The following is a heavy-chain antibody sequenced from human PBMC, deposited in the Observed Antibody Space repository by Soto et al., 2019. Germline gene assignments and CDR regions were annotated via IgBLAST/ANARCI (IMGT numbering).Heavy chain of an antibody. D-gene: IGHD2-15*01. CDR1: GFTFSSYG. Sequence: GGSLRLSCAASGFTFSSYGMHWVRQAPGKGLEWVAVIWYDGSNKYYADSVKGRFTISRDNSKNTLYLQMNSLRAEDTAVYYCARSSSGGSCYSVCYFDYWGQGTLVTVSS. CDR3: ARSSSGGSCYSVCYFDY. J-gene: IGHJ4*02. V-gene: IGHV3-33*01. CDR2: IWYDGSNK.